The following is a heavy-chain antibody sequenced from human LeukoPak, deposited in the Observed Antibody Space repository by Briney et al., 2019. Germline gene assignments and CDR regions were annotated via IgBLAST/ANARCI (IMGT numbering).Heavy chain of an antibody. J-gene: IGHJ6*03. CDR3: AKDIAGYSSGWYLDYMDV. CDR2: ISYDGSNK. V-gene: IGHV3-30*04. CDR1: GFSFNNYA. D-gene: IGHD6-19*01. Sequence: GGSLRLSCEASGFSFNNYAMYWVRQAPGKGLEWVTVISYDGSNKYYADSVKGRFTISRDNSKITLYLQMNSLRAEDTAVYYCAKDIAGYSSGWYLDYMDVWGKGTTVTISS.